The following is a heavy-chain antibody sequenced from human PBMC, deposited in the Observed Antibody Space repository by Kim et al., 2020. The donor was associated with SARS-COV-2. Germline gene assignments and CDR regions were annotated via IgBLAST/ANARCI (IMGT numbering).Heavy chain of an antibody. Sequence: KSRVTISVDTSKNQYSLKLSSVTAADTAVYYCARDSPYCSSTSCLAAFDIWGQGTMVTVSS. J-gene: IGHJ3*02. V-gene: IGHV4-59*01. D-gene: IGHD2-2*01. CDR3: ARDSPYCSSTSCLAAFDI.